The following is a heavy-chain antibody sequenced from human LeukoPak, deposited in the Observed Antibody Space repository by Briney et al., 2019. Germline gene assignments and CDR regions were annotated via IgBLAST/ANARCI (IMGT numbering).Heavy chain of an antibody. D-gene: IGHD6-13*01. CDR3: ARELVAAAGNGY. J-gene: IGHJ4*02. Sequence: ASVKVSCKASGYTFTGYYMHWVRQAPGQGLEWMGWINPNSGGTNYAQKFQGRVTMTRDTSISTAYMELSRLRSDDTAVYYCARELVAAAGNGYWGQGTLVTVSS. CDR1: GYTFTGYY. V-gene: IGHV1-2*02. CDR2: INPNSGGT.